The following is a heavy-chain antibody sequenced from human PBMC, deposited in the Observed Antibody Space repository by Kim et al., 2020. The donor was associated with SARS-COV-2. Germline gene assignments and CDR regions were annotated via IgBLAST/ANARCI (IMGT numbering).Heavy chain of an antibody. J-gene: IGHJ6*02. V-gene: IGHV3-23*01. CDR3: AKDVWDYSGMDV. Sequence: GGSLRLSCVASGFSFSCCAMTWVRRVPGKGPEWVSSISHDGTSSHYANSVRGRFTISRDDSKNTLYLQLNSLRGDDTALYYCAKDVWDYSGMDVWGQGTTVTVSS. D-gene: IGHD1-26*01. CDR1: GFSFSCCA. CDR2: ISHDGTSS.